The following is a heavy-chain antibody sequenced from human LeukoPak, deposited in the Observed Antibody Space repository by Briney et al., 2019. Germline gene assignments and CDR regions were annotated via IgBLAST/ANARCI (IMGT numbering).Heavy chain of an antibody. D-gene: IGHD7-27*01. Sequence: SETLSLTCTVSGGSISSYYWSWIRQPPGKGLEWIGYIYYSGRTNYNPSLKSRVTISVDTSKNQFSLKLSSVTAADTAVYYCARENLGMFDPWGQGTLVTVSS. CDR1: GGSISSYY. CDR2: IYYSGRT. CDR3: ARENLGMFDP. J-gene: IGHJ5*02. V-gene: IGHV4-59*01.